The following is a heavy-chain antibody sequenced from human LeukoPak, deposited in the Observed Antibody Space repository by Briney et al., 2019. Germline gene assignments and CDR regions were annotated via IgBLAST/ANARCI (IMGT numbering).Heavy chain of an antibody. CDR1: GGSISSYY. D-gene: IGHD3-22*01. CDR2: IYTSGST. Sequence: SETLSLTCTVSGGSISSYYWSWIRQPPGKGLEWIGYIYTSGSTNYNPSLKSRVTISVDTSKNQFSLKLSSVTAADTAVYYCARRTMIVVERYYYYYMDVWGKGTTVTVSS. CDR3: ARRTMIVVERYYYYYMDV. V-gene: IGHV4-4*09. J-gene: IGHJ6*03.